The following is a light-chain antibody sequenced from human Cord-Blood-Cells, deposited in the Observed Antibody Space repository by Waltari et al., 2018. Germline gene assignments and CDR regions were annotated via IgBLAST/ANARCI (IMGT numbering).Light chain of an antibody. CDR3: QQYYSYPYT. CDR1: QGISSY. Sequence: AIRITQSPSSLSASTGDRVTITCRASQGISSYFAWYQQKPGKAPKLLIYAASTLQSGVPSRFSGSGYGTDFTITISCLQSEDFATHYCQQYYSYPYTFGQGTKLEIK. J-gene: IGKJ2*01. V-gene: IGKV1-8*01. CDR2: AAS.